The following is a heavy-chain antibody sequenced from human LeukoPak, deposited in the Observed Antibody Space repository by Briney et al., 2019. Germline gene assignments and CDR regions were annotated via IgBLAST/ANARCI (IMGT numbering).Heavy chain of an antibody. V-gene: IGHV3-33*06. J-gene: IGHJ3*01. D-gene: IGHD2-2*02. CDR1: GFAFSNYG. Sequence: AGGSLRLSCAASGFAFSNYGMHWVRQAPGKGLEWVSVIWSDGKNKFYVDSVKGRFTVFRDNSKKTLDLQLDSLRAEDTATYYCVKERGPYTAFDLWGQGTMVTVSS. CDR2: IWSDGKNK. CDR3: VKERGPYTAFDL.